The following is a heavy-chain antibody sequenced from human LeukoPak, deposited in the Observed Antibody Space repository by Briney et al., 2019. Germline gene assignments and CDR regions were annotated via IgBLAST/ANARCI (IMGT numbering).Heavy chain of an antibody. D-gene: IGHD3-16*01. CDR2: IYHSGST. Sequence: SETLSLTCTVSGGSLSRSSDYWGWIRQPPGKGLEWIGAIYHSGSTYYNPSLKSRVTISVDTSKSHFSLRLTSVAAADTAVYYCARHVGEVWGLLRRNACDIWGHGALVTVSS. CDR1: GGSLSRSSDY. CDR3: ARHVGEVWGLLRRNACDI. V-gene: IGHV4-39*01. J-gene: IGHJ3*02.